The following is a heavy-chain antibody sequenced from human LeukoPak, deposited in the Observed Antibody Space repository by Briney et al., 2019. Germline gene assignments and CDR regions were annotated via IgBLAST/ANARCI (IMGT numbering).Heavy chain of an antibody. J-gene: IGHJ3*02. CDR3: ANLPGTDRGQRENFDI. CDR1: GGSISSYY. D-gene: IGHD1-26*01. CDR2: IYYSGST. Sequence: SETLSLTCTVSGGSISSYYWSWIRQPPGKGLEWIGYIYYSGSTNYNPSLKSRVTISVDTSKNQFSLKLSSVTAADTAVYYCANLPGTDRGQRENFDIWGQGTMVTVSS. V-gene: IGHV4-59*08.